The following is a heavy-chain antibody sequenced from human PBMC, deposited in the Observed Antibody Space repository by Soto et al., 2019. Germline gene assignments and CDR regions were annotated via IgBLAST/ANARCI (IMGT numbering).Heavy chain of an antibody. J-gene: IGHJ4*02. Sequence: QVQLQESGPGLVKPSQTLSLTCTVSGGSISSGDYYWSWIRQPPGKGLEWIGYIYYSGSTYYNPSLKSRVTISVDPSKNQFSLKLSSVTAADTAVYSCAARGTTTDCSGGSCYARGFDYWGQGTLVTVSS. CDR1: GGSISSGDYY. D-gene: IGHD2-15*01. V-gene: IGHV4-30-4*01. CDR3: AARGTTTDCSGGSCYARGFDY. CDR2: IYYSGST.